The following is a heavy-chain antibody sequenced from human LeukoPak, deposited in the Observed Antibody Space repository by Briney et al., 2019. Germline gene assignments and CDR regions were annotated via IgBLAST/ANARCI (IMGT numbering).Heavy chain of an antibody. V-gene: IGHV1-58*02. CDR2: IVVGSGNT. CDR1: GFIFASSA. D-gene: IGHD3-9*01. CDR3: AAGLVTAFDY. Sequence: ASVKVSCKASGFIFASSAMQWVRQARGQRLEWIGWIVVGSGNTNYAQKFQERVTITRDMSTSTAYMELSSLRSEDTAVYYCAAGLVTAFDYWGQGTLVTVSS. J-gene: IGHJ4*02.